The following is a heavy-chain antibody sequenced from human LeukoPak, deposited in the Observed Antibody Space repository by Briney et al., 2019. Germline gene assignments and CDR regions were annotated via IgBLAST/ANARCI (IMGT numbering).Heavy chain of an antibody. Sequence: ASVKVSCKASGYTFTSYGIGWVRQAPGQGLEWMGWISAYNGNTNYAQKLQGRVTMTTDTSTSTAYMELRSLRSDDTAVYYCARDPNSSGWHEFDYWGQGTLVTVSS. V-gene: IGHV1-18*01. CDR3: ARDPNSSGWHEFDY. CDR2: ISAYNGNT. J-gene: IGHJ4*02. CDR1: GYTFTSYG. D-gene: IGHD6-19*01.